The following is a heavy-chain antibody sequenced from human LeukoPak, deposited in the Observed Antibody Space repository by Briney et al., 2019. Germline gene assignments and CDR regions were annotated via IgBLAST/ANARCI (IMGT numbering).Heavy chain of an antibody. CDR3: ARGYILNDAFDI. CDR2: INPNSGGT. J-gene: IGHJ3*02. CDR1: GYTFTVYY. Sequence: ASLKVSCKASGYTFTVYYMHWVRQAPGQGLEWMGRINPNSGGTNYAQKFQGRVTMTRETSISTDYMELSRLRSDDTAVYYCARGYILNDAFDIWGQGTMVTVSS. V-gene: IGHV1-2*06. D-gene: IGHD5-12*01.